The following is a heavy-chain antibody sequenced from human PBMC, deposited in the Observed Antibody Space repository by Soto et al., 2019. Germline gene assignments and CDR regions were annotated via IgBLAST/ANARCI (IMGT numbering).Heavy chain of an antibody. Sequence: QVQLVESGGGVVQPGRSLRLSCAASGFNFSSYVMHWVRQAPGKGLEWVAVIWYDGGNKYYADSVKGRFTISRDNSKNTLYLHMNSLKAEDTAVCYGARAVQWLPRDGLRSSYYFDYWGQGTLVTVSS. CDR3: ARAVQWLPRDGLRSSYYFDY. V-gene: IGHV3-33*01. D-gene: IGHD6-19*01. J-gene: IGHJ4*02. CDR2: IWYDGGNK. CDR1: GFNFSSYV.